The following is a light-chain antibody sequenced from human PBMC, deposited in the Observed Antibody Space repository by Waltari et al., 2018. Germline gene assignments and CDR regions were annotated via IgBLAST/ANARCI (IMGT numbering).Light chain of an antibody. CDR3: AAWDDSLGGRWV. CDR2: RSD. J-gene: IGLJ3*02. V-gene: IGLV1-44*01. Sequence: QSVLTQPPSASGTPGQRVTMSCSGSASNIGNNLVNWYQQLPGKAPKLVIYRSDQLPSGVPDRFSASKSGTSASLAISGLQSEDEADYYCAAWDDSLGGRWVFGGGTKVTVL. CDR1: ASNIGNNL.